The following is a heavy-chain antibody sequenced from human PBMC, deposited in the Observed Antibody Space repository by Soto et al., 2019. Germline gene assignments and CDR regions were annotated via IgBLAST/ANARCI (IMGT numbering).Heavy chain of an antibody. J-gene: IGHJ4*02. CDR3: ARSSPPLDIFPGYLFAY. Sequence: PSETLSLTCTVSGGSISSYYRSWIRQPPGKGLEWIGYIYYSGSTNYNPSLKSRVTISVDTSKNQFSLKLSSVTAADTAVYYCARSSPPLDIFPGYLFAYWGQGSLVTVSS. CDR1: GGSISSYY. CDR2: IYYSGST. D-gene: IGHD3-9*01. V-gene: IGHV4-59*08.